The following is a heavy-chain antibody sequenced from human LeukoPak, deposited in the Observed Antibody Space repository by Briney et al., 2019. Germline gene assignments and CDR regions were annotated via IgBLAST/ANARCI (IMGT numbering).Heavy chain of an antibody. Sequence: GASVKVSCKASGYAFTGYYMHWVRQAPGQGLEWMGWINPNSGGTNYAQKFQGRVAMTRDTSISTAYMELNSLRSDDTAVLYCARGDYYGSIVTAPWGQGTLVTVSS. CDR3: ARGDYYGSIVTAP. J-gene: IGHJ5*02. D-gene: IGHD3-10*01. V-gene: IGHV1-2*02. CDR1: GYAFTGYY. CDR2: INPNSGGT.